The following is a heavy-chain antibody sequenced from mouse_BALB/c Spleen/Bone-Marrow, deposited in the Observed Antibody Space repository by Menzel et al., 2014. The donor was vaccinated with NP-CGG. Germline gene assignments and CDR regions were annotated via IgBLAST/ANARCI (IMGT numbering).Heavy chain of an antibody. V-gene: IGHV1-14*01. J-gene: IGHJ4*01. CDR1: GYTLTSYV. CDR3: ARKRGGAMDY. Sequence: VQLQQSGPELIKSGASGKMSCKASGYTLTSYVMHWVKQKPGQGLEWIGYIIPSNDVTKYNEKFKGKATLTSDKSSSSTYMELSSLHAEHSAVYYCARKRGGAMDYWGPGTSVTGSS. CDR2: IIPSNDVT.